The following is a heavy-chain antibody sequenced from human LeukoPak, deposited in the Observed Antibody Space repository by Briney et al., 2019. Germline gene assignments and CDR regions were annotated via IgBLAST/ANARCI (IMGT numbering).Heavy chain of an antibody. CDR3: ARHRRDGYNYGTLFDY. V-gene: IGHV4-39*01. CDR1: GGSISSSSYY. D-gene: IGHD5-24*01. CDR2: IYYSGST. J-gene: IGHJ4*02. Sequence: PSETLSLTCTVSGGSISSSSYYWGWIRQPPGKGLEWIGSIYYSGSTYYNPSLKSRVTISVYTSKNQFSLKLSSVTAADTAVYYCARHRRDGYNYGTLFDYWGQGTLVTVSS.